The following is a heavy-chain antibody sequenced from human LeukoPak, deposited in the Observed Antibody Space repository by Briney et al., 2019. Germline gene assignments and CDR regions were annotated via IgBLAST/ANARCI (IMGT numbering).Heavy chain of an antibody. CDR3: ARDRGVRGYYYYGMDV. CDR1: GFTFSSYE. D-gene: IGHD3-10*02. Sequence: GGSLRLSCAASGFTFSSYEMNWVRQAPGKGLEWVSHISSSGRTIYYADSVKGRFTISRDNAKNSLYLQMNSLRAEDTAVYYCARDRGVRGYYYYGMDVWGKGTTVTVSS. CDR2: ISSSGRTI. V-gene: IGHV3-48*03. J-gene: IGHJ6*04.